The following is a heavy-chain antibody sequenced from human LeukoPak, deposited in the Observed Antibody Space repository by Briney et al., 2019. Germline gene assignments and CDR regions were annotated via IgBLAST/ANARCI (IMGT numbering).Heavy chain of an antibody. V-gene: IGHV3-74*01. Sequence: GGSLRLSCAASGFTFSSYWMHWVRQAPGKGLVWVSRINSDGSSTSYADSVKGRFTISRDNAKNTLYLQMNSLRVEDTAVYYCARGHTAMEGWGLDYWGQGTLVTVSS. CDR2: INSDGSST. CDR1: GFTFSSYW. J-gene: IGHJ4*02. D-gene: IGHD5-18*01. CDR3: ARGHTAMEGWGLDY.